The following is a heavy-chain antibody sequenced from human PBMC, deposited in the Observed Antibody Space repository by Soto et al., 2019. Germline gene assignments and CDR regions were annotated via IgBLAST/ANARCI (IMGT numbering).Heavy chain of an antibody. Sequence: GESLKISCKGSGYSFPAFWIGWVRQMPGKGLEWMGVIYPGDSDTRYSPSFQGQVTISADRSISTAYLQWSSLKASDTAIYYCARSGRNAYYNMDVWGQGTTVTVSS. J-gene: IGHJ6*02. CDR2: IYPGDSDT. CDR1: GYSFPAFW. D-gene: IGHD3-16*01. CDR3: ARSGRNAYYNMDV. V-gene: IGHV5-51*01.